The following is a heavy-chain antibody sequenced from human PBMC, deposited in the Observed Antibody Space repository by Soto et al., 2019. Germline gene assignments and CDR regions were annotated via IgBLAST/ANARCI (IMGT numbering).Heavy chain of an antibody. Sequence: SETLSLTCAVYGGSFSGYYWSWIRQPPGKGLEWIGEINHSGSTNYNPSLKSRVTISVDTSKNQFSLKLSSVTAADTAVYYCARTNGHYDYIWGSFFWFDPWGQGTLVTVSS. CDR3: ARTNGHYDYIWGSFFWFDP. D-gene: IGHD3-16*01. CDR2: INHSGST. CDR1: GGSFSGYY. V-gene: IGHV4-34*01. J-gene: IGHJ5*02.